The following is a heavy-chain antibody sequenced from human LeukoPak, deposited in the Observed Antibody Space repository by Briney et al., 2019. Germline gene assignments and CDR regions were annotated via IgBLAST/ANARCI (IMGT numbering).Heavy chain of an antibody. V-gene: IGHV3-7*01. Sequence: GGSLRLSCAASGFNFSDYWMTWVRQAPGKGLEWVANIKEDGSEKHYVDSVKGRFTISRDNAKNSLYLQMNTLRVEDTAVYYCAVTIAVRYWGQGTLVTVSS. CDR2: IKEDGSEK. D-gene: IGHD6-19*01. J-gene: IGHJ4*02. CDR3: AVTIAVRY. CDR1: GFNFSDYW.